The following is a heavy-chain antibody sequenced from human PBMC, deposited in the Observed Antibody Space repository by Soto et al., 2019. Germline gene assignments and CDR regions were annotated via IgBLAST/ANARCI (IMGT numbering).Heavy chain of an antibody. J-gene: IGHJ4*02. CDR3: ASGSGACRRFYY. V-gene: IGHV1-46*01. CDR1: GYTFPSYY. D-gene: IGHD3-10*01. Sequence: QVQLVQSGAEVKKPGASVKVSCKACGYTFPSYYIHWVRKAPGQGLEWMGIITPSGGSTSYAQKFKGRVTMTRDTSTSTFYTELSSLRSEDTAVYYCASGSGACRRFYYWGQGTLVTVSS. CDR2: ITPSGGST.